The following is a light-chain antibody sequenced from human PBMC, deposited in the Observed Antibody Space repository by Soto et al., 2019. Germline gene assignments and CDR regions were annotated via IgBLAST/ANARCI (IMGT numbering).Light chain of an antibody. J-gene: IGLJ3*02. V-gene: IGLV2-8*01. CDR1: SSDVGAYKY. CDR3: TSYVGNDIWV. Sequence: QSALTQPPSASGSPGQSVTISCTGTSSDVGAYKYVSWYQQYPGKAPKLMIYEVTKRPSGVPDRFSGSKSDNTASLTVSGLQAEDEADYYCTSYVGNDIWVFGGGTKLTVL. CDR2: EVT.